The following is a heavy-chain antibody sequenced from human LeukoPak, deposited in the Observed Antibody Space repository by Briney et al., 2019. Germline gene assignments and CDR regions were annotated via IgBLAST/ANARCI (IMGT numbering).Heavy chain of an antibody. Sequence: GGSLRLSCAASGFAFNSYSIKWVRQAPGKGLEWVSSITSRSSYIYNADSVKGRFTISRDNAKNSLYLQMNSLRAEDTAVYYCARDGDIVVVPAFDYWGQGTLVTVSS. CDR3: ARDGDIVVVPAFDY. D-gene: IGHD2-2*01. J-gene: IGHJ4*02. CDR1: GFAFNSYS. CDR2: ITSRSSYI. V-gene: IGHV3-21*01.